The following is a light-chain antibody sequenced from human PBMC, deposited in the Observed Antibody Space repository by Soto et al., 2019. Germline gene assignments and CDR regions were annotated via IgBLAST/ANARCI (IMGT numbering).Light chain of an antibody. Sequence: EIVMAQSPATLSVSPGGRATLSCRAIQSISDTLAWYQQKPGQAPSLLIYSASRRATGFPGRFSGSGSGTDFTLTISSLQSEDLAVYYCQQYNNWPWTFGQGTKV. V-gene: IGKV3-15*01. CDR3: QQYNNWPWT. CDR2: SAS. CDR1: QSISDT. J-gene: IGKJ1*01.